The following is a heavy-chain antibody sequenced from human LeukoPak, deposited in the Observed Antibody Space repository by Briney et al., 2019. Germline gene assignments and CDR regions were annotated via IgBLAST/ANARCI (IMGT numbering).Heavy chain of an antibody. CDR3: ARPAMSGYYTDY. CDR2: INWNGGST. CDR1: GFTFDDYG. J-gene: IGHJ4*02. Sequence: GGSLRLSCAASGFTFDDYGMSWVRQAPGKGVEGVSGINWNGGSTGYADSVKGRFTISRENAKNSLYLQMNSLRAEDTAVYYCARPAMSGYYTDYWGQGTLVTVSS. V-gene: IGHV3-20*04. D-gene: IGHD3-22*01.